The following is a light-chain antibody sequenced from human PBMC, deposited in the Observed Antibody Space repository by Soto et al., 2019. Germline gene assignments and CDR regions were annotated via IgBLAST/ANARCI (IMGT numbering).Light chain of an antibody. CDR2: DAS. Sequence: EIVLTQSPATLSLSPGDRASLSCRASQSVSNYLAWYQQKPGQAPRLLIYDASNRATGIPARFSGSGSGTDFTLPISSLEPEDFAVYYCRQRGSGPPFTFGQGPKLDIK. CDR1: QSVSNY. CDR3: RQRGSGPPFT. J-gene: IGKJ2*01. V-gene: IGKV3-11*01.